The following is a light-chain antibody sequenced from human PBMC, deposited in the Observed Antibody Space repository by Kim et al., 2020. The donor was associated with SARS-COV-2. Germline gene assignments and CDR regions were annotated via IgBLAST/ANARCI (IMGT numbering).Light chain of an antibody. V-gene: IGLV3-19*01. Sequence: GQTVRITCQEDSLRSYSASWYQQKPGQAPVLVIYGKNNRPSGIPDRFSGPSSGNTASLTITGAQAEDEADYYCNSRDSSGNHLRVFGGGTQLTVL. CDR2: GKN. CDR1: SLRSYS. J-gene: IGLJ3*02. CDR3: NSRDSSGNHLRV.